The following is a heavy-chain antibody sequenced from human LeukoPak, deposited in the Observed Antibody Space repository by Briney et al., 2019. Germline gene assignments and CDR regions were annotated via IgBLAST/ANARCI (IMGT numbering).Heavy chain of an antibody. D-gene: IGHD2-15*01. CDR3: ARLGYCSGGSCYWDY. Sequence: SETLSLTCIVSGGSISPYYWSWIRQPPGSGLEWIAYIYYSGSTSYNPSLKSRVAISVDTSNNEVSLKLSSLTAADTAVYYCARLGYCSGGSCYWDYWGQGTLVTVSS. V-gene: IGHV4-59*08. CDR1: GGSISPYY. J-gene: IGHJ4*02. CDR2: IYYSGST.